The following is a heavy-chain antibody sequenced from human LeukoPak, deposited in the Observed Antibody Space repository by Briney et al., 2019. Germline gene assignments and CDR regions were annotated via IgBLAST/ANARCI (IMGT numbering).Heavy chain of an antibody. V-gene: IGHV1-18*01. D-gene: IGHD4-23*01. CDR3: ARVHGYYTGIYYFDF. CDR1: GYTFTSYG. CDR2: ISTSNGNT. J-gene: IGHJ4*02. Sequence: ASVKVSCKTSGYTFTSYGIAWVRQAPGQGLEWMGWISTSNGNTKYVESFQGRVTMTTDTSTSTAYMEVRSLRSDDTALYYCARVHGYYTGIYYFDFWGQGSLVTVSS.